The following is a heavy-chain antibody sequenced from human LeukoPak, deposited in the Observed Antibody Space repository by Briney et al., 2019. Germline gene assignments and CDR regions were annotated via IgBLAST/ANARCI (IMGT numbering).Heavy chain of an antibody. CDR1: GGSITSYY. Sequence: SETLSLSCNVSGGSITSYYWSWIRQPPGKGLEWIGDIYYTGRTDYNSSHKSRVTISVDTSRSQFSLKLSSVTTADTAVYYCARAPPRGVGPTHFDYWGQGSLVSVSS. CDR3: ARAPPRGVGPTHFDY. V-gene: IGHV4-59*01. CDR2: IYYTGRT. J-gene: IGHJ4*02. D-gene: IGHD1-26*01.